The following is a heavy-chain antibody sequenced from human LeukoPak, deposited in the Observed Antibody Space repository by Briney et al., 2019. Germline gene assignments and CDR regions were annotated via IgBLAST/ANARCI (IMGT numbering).Heavy chain of an antibody. D-gene: IGHD3-22*01. CDR2: IYHSGST. CDR3: ARHEYYDSSGKWFDP. V-gene: IGHV4-38-2*02. CDR1: GYSISSGYY. Sequence: SETLSLTCTVSGYSISSGYYWGWIRQPPGKGLEWIGSIYHSGSTNYNPSLKSRVTISVDTSKNQFSLKLSSVTAADTAVYYCARHEYYDSSGKWFDPWGQGTLVTVSS. J-gene: IGHJ5*02.